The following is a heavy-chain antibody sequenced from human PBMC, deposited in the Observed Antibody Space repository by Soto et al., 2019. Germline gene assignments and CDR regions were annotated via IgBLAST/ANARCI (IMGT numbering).Heavy chain of an antibody. V-gene: IGHV1-18*04. CDR1: GYTFTSYG. D-gene: IGHD3-22*01. J-gene: IGHJ4*02. CDR3: ARNSSGYYPDY. CDR2: ISAYNVNT. Sequence: ASLKVSCKASGYTFTSYGISWVRQAPGQGLEWMGWISAYNVNTNYAQKLQGRVTMTTDTSTSTAYMELRSLRSDDTAVYYCARNSSGYYPDYWGQGTLVTVSS.